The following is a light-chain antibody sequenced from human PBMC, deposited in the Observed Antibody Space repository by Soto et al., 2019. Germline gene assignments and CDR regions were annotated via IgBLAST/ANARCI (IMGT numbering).Light chain of an antibody. CDR1: QSVRSN. V-gene: IGKV3-15*01. CDR3: QQYNNWPRT. CDR2: GAS. J-gene: IGKJ1*01. Sequence: IVLSQSPGALSLSPWESANLYCRASQSVRSNFLAWYQQKPGQAPRLLIYGASNRATGIPARFSGSGSGTEFTLTISSLQSEDFAVYYCQQYNNWPRTFGQGTKVDI.